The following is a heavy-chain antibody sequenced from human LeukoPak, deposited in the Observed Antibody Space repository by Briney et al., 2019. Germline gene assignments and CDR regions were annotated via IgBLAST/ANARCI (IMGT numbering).Heavy chain of an antibody. CDR2: IYRSSNGETT. CDR1: GITFSNAW. Sequence: GGSLRLSCAASGITFSNAWMTWVRQAPGKGLEWVGRIYRSSNGETTDYGAPVKGRFTMSRDDSKNTLYLQMNSLKTEDTAVYYCTTYSSGSRPFWGQGTLVTVSS. D-gene: IGHD6-19*01. CDR3: TTYSSGSRPF. V-gene: IGHV3-15*01. J-gene: IGHJ4*02.